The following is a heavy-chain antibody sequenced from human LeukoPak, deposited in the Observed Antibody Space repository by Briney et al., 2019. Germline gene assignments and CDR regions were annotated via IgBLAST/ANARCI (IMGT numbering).Heavy chain of an antibody. CDR1: GFTVRSKY. D-gene: IGHD3-9*01. CDR2: IESGGTT. V-gene: IGHV3-53*01. Sequence: PGGSLRLSCAASGFTVRSKYMNWVRQAPGMGLEWVSIIESGGTTYYAGSVKGRFTISRDNAKNTLFLQMNSLRAEDTAVYYCARDYAYFDWFLDFWGQGTLVTVSS. CDR3: ARDYAYFDWFLDF. J-gene: IGHJ4*02.